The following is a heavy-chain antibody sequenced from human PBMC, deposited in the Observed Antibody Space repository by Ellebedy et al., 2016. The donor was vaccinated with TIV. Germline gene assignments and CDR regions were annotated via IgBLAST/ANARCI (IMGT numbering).Heavy chain of an antibody. V-gene: IGHV3-23*01. Sequence: GESLKISXAASGFTFSDYAMSWVRQAPGKGLEWVSVISGSGGSTYHADSVQGRFTVSRDKSKNTLDMQMNSLRAEDTAIYYCVKGGRGYSANSDYYSLFYFDSWGQGTLVTVSS. D-gene: IGHD3-3*01. J-gene: IGHJ4*02. CDR2: ISGSGGST. CDR1: GFTFSDYA. CDR3: VKGGRGYSANSDYYSLFYFDS.